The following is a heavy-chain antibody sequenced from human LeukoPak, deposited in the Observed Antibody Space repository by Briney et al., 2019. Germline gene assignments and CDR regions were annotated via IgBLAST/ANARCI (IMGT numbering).Heavy chain of an antibody. V-gene: IGHV3-74*01. Sequence: GGSLRLSCAASGFTFSSYWMHWVRQAPGKGLVWVSRINSDGSSTTYADSVKGRFTISRDNAKNTLYLQMNSLRAEDTAAYYCTSVVVSLFDYWGQGTLVTVSS. CDR3: TSVVVSLFDY. CDR1: GFTFSSYW. D-gene: IGHD2-15*01. J-gene: IGHJ4*02. CDR2: INSDGSST.